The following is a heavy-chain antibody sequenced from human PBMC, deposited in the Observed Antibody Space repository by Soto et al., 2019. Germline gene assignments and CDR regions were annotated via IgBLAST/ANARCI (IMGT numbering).Heavy chain of an antibody. CDR3: ARGQRFSDWFDP. Sequence: PSETLSLTCTVSGGAISGYYWTWIRQPAGKGLEWIGRIYSSGSTKYNPSLKSRVTMSLDTSTNQFSLRLTSVTAADTAVYYCARGQRFSDWFDPWGQGTLVTVSS. CDR2: IYSSGST. D-gene: IGHD3-3*01. J-gene: IGHJ5*02. V-gene: IGHV4-4*07. CDR1: GGAISGYY.